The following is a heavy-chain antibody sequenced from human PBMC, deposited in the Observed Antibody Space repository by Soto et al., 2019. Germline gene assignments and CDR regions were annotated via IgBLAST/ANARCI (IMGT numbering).Heavy chain of an antibody. Sequence: SETLSLTCTVSGGSISSSSYYWGWIRQPPGKGLEWIGSIYYSGSTYYNPSLKSRVTISVDTSKNQFSLKLSSVTAADTAVYYCARSDGSGSPIDYWGQGTLVTVSS. CDR1: GGSISSSSYY. D-gene: IGHD3-10*01. V-gene: IGHV4-39*01. J-gene: IGHJ4*02. CDR2: IYYSGST. CDR3: ARSDGSGSPIDY.